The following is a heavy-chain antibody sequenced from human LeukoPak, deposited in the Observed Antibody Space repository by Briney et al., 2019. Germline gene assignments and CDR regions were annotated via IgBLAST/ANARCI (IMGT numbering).Heavy chain of an antibody. CDR2: INPDDSDT. V-gene: IGHV5-51*01. J-gene: IGHJ6*02. CDR3: ARHHSSSYNDGMDV. Sequence: GESLNISCKGSGYSFSSYWIGWVRQMPGKGLEWMGIINPDDSDTRYSPPFQGQVAISADKSISTAYLQWSSLKASDTAMYYCARHHSSSYNDGMDVWGQGTTVTVFS. CDR1: GYSFSSYW. D-gene: IGHD6-13*01.